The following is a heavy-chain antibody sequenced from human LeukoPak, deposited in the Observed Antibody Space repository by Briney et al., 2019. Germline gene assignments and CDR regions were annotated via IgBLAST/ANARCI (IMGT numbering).Heavy chain of an antibody. Sequence: ASVKVSCKASGGTFSSYAISWVRQAPGQWLEWMGGIIPIFGTANYAQKFQGRVTITADESTSTAYMELSSLRSEDTAVYYCARSVRGGYYDSSGYPPDYWGQGTLVTVSS. CDR1: GGTFSSYA. CDR3: ARSVRGGYYDSSGYPPDY. V-gene: IGHV1-69*13. D-gene: IGHD3-22*01. CDR2: IIPIFGTA. J-gene: IGHJ4*02.